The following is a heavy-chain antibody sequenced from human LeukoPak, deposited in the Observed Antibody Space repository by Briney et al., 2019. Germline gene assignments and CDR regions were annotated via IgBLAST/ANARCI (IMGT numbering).Heavy chain of an antibody. D-gene: IGHD1-26*01. CDR2: IYYSGST. CDR1: GDSISTSSYY. V-gene: IGHV4-39*01. J-gene: IGHJ5*02. CDR3: ARRRVGATFDP. Sequence: SETLSLTCSVSGDSISTSSYYWGWIRQPPGKGLEWIGTIYYSGSTYYNPSLTSRVTISVDTSKNQFSLKLSSVTAADTAVYYCARRRVGATFDPWGQGTLVTVSS.